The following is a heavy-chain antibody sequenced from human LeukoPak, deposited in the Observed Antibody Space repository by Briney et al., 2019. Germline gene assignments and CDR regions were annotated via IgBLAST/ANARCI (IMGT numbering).Heavy chain of an antibody. V-gene: IGHV4-59*02. CDR1: CGLVGNDH. CDR3: AGENLSAGPHFEN. D-gene: IGHD6-13*01. J-gene: IGHJ4*02. Sequence: SPVHPLACGLVGNDHWRLIRQPPNGGQVLVGYVYDRVTTVYNPSLKSRVTVSVHTSKNQFSLRLTSATAADTAIYYCAGENLSAGPHFENWGRGILVSVSA. CDR2: VYDRVTT.